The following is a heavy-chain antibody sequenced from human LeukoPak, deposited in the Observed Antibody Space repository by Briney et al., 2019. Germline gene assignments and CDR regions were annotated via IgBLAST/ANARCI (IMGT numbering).Heavy chain of an antibody. CDR2: INHSGST. CDR3: ARGRHLHDAFDI. V-gene: IGHV4-34*01. D-gene: IGHD6-25*01. J-gene: IGHJ3*02. Sequence: SETLSLTCVVYGGSFSGYYWSWIRQPPGKGLEWIGEINHSGSTNYNPSLKSRVTISVDTSKNQFSLKLSSVTAADTAVYYCARGRHLHDAFDIWGQGTMVTVSS. CDR1: GGSFSGYY.